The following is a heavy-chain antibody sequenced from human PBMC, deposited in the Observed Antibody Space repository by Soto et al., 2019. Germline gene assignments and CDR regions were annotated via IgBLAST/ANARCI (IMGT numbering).Heavy chain of an antibody. Sequence: QVHLQQSGPGLVNPSETLSLTCTVSGGSMSSYYWTWIRQPAGKGLEWIGRVYSSGGTHYNPSLKSRVIISLDTSKNQFSLRRLSVTDADTAVYYCARGQRFSDWVDPWGQGTLVTVSS. CDR2: VYSSGGT. CDR1: GGSMSSYY. CDR3: ARGQRFSDWVDP. V-gene: IGHV4-4*07. D-gene: IGHD3-3*01. J-gene: IGHJ5*02.